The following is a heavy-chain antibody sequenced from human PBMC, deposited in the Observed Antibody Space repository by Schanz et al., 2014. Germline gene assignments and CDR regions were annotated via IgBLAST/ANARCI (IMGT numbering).Heavy chain of an antibody. Sequence: VQLVESGGALVQPGGSLRLSCAASGFTFSDYYMAWIRQAPGKGLEWVSHISGSSIHKNYADSVKGRFSISRDNGETSVYLQSNSLRVEDTAVYYCARFLARYQYYGVDVWGQGTTVIVSS. CDR3: ARFLARYQYYGVDV. CDR1: GFTFSDYY. J-gene: IGHJ6*02. D-gene: IGHD3-3*01. CDR2: ISGSSIHK. V-gene: IGHV3-11*05.